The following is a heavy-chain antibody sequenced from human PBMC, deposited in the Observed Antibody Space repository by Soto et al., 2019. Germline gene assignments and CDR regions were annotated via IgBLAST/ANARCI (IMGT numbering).Heavy chain of an antibody. J-gene: IGHJ4*02. CDR1: GGTFSSYA. CDR2: IIPIFGTA. D-gene: IGHD4-17*01. V-gene: IGHV1-69*13. CDR3: ARAQDSYGYYSEY. Sequence: SVNVSCKASGGTFSSYAISWVRQAPGQGLEWMGGIIPIFGTANYAQKFQGRVTITADESTSTAYMELSSLRSEDTAVYYCARAQDSYGYYSEYWGKETLVIVSA.